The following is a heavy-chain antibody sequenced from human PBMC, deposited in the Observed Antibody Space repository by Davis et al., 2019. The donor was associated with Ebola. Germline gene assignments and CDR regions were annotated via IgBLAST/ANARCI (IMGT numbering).Heavy chain of an antibody. D-gene: IGHD2-2*01. J-gene: IGHJ4*02. CDR2: IYYSGST. CDR3: ARGPSTKGFDY. V-gene: IGHV4-59*08. Sequence: SETLSLTCAVYGGSFSGYYWSWIRQPPGKGLEWIGYIYYSGSTNYNPSLKSRVTISVDTSKNQFSLKLSSVTAADTAVYYCARGPSTKGFDYWGQGTLVTVSS. CDR1: GGSFSGYY.